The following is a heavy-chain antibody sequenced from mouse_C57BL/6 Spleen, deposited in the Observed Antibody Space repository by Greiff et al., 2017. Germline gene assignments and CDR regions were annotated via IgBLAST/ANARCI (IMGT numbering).Heavy chain of an antibody. J-gene: IGHJ1*03. CDR3: ARSSYDYDEDYWYFDV. D-gene: IGHD2-4*01. CDR1: GYTFTSYG. V-gene: IGHV1-81*01. CDR2: IYPRSGNT. Sequence: QVHVKQSGAELARPGASVKLSCKASGYTFTSYGISWVKQRTGQGLEWIGEIYPRSGNTYYNEKFKGKDTLTADKSSSTAYMELRSLTSEDSAVYCCARSSYDYDEDYWYFDVWGTGTTVTVSS.